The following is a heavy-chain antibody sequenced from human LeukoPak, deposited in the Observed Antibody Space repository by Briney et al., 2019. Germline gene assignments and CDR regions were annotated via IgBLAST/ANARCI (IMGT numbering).Heavy chain of an antibody. Sequence: SETLSLTCTVSGGSISSYYWSWIRQSPGKGLEWIGYIYYSGNTNKNPSLKSRVTISVDTSKNQFSLKLSSVTAADTAVYFCARGEDNYGSGTYYLFDYWGQGTLVTVSS. CDR1: GGSISSYY. D-gene: IGHD3-10*01. CDR2: IYYSGNT. CDR3: ARGEDNYGSGTYYLFDY. J-gene: IGHJ4*02. V-gene: IGHV4-59*01.